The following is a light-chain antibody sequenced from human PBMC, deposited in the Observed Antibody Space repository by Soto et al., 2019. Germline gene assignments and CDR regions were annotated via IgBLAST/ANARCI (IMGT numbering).Light chain of an antibody. V-gene: IGLV3-1*01. J-gene: IGLJ2*01. CDR1: KSGHKY. Sequence: SYELTQPPSVSVSPGQTASITCSGDKSGHKYASWYQQKSGQSPVMVIYQDTKRPSGIPERFSGSNSGNTATLTISGTQARDEADYFCQAWDSSTVLFGGGTKLTVL. CDR3: QAWDSSTVL. CDR2: QDT.